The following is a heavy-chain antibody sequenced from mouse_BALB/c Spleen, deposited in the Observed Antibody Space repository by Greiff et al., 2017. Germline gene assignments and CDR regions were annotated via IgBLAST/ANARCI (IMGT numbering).Heavy chain of an antibody. V-gene: IGHV5-17*02. J-gene: IGHJ3*01. CDR3: ARGDYGTSFAY. Sequence: EVKVVESGGGLVQPGGSRKLSCAASGFTFSSFGMHWVRQAPEKGLEWVAYISSGSSTIYYADTVKGRFTISRDNPKNTLFLQMTSLRSEDTAMYYCARGDYGTSFAYWGQGTLVTVSA. CDR1: GFTFSSFG. D-gene: IGHD1-1*01. CDR2: ISSGSSTI.